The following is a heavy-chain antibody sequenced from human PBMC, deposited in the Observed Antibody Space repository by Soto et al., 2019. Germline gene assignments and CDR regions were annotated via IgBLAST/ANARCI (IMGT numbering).Heavy chain of an antibody. D-gene: IGHD3-9*01. CDR2: IYYSGST. CDR3: ARAIDSYDILTGYTYYFDY. V-gene: IGHV4-59*01. Sequence: SETLSLTCTVSGGSISSYYWSWIRQPPGKGLEWIGYIYYSGSTNYNPSLKSRVTISVDTSKDQFSLKLSSVTAADTAVYYCARAIDSYDILTGYTYYFDYWGQGTLVTVSS. CDR1: GGSISSYY. J-gene: IGHJ4*02.